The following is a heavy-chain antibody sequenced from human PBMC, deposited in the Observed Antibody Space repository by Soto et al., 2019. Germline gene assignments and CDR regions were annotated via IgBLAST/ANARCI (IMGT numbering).Heavy chain of an antibody. J-gene: IGHJ4*02. Sequence: LRLSCAASGFTFSSYEMNWVRQAPGKGLEWVSYISSSGSTIYYADSVKGRFTISRDNAKNSLYLQMNSLRAEDTAVYYCARDPPGYCSGGSCPPRFDYWGQGTLVTVSS. D-gene: IGHD2-15*01. CDR2: ISSSGSTI. V-gene: IGHV3-48*03. CDR1: GFTFSSYE. CDR3: ARDPPGYCSGGSCPPRFDY.